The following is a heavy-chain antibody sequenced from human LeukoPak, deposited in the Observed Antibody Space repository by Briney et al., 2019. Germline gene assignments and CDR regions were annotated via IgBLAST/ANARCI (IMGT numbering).Heavy chain of an antibody. Sequence: GGSLRLSCLASGFNFGSYALTWVRQAPGQGLEWVSSISSSGQSIYYADSVKGRFVISRDTLKNTLYLQMNSLRGEDTAIYSCAKDSRAGIAEAFFDAWGQGTLVTVSS. V-gene: IGHV3-23*01. CDR1: GFNFGSYA. CDR2: ISSSGQSI. CDR3: AKDSRAGIAEAFFDA. J-gene: IGHJ4*02. D-gene: IGHD6-13*01.